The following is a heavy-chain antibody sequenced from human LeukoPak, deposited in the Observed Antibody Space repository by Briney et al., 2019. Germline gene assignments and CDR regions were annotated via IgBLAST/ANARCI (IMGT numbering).Heavy chain of an antibody. CDR1: ASTFGRFW. D-gene: IGHD6-19*01. V-gene: IGHV3-7*01. CDR3: ATGDSSGWYEFGY. J-gene: IGHJ4*02. CDR2: IKQDGSET. Sequence: GGSLRLSCAASASTFGRFWMSWVRQAPGKGLEWVANIKQDGSETHYVDSVRGRFTISRDNANNSLFLQMNSLRVEDTAMYYCATGDSSGWYEFGYWGQGTLVTVSS.